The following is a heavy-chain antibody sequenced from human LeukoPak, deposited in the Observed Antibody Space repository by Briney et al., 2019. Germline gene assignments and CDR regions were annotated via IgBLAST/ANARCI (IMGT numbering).Heavy chain of an antibody. V-gene: IGHV1-69*04. CDR1: GGTFSSYA. Sequence: SVKVSCKASGGTFSSYAISWVRQAPGQGLEWMGRIIPILGIANYAQKFQERVTITRDMSTSTAYMELSSLRSEDTAVYYCAARRSGSYYDDAFDIWGQGTMVTVSS. J-gene: IGHJ3*02. D-gene: IGHD1-26*01. CDR2: IIPILGIA. CDR3: AARRSGSYYDDAFDI.